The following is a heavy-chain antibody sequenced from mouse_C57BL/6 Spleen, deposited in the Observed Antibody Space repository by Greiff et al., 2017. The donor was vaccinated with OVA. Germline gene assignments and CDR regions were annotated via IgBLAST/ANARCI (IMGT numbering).Heavy chain of an antibody. Sequence: QVQLKQSGPELVKPGASVKISCKASGYAFSSSWMNWVKQRPGKGLEWIGRIYPGDGDTNYNGKFKGKATLTADKSSSTAYMQLSSLTSEDSAVYFCARRGGLLAMDYWGQGTSVTVSS. CDR2: IYPGDGDT. CDR1: GYAFSSSW. V-gene: IGHV1-82*01. J-gene: IGHJ4*01. CDR3: ARRGGLLAMDY. D-gene: IGHD6-1*01.